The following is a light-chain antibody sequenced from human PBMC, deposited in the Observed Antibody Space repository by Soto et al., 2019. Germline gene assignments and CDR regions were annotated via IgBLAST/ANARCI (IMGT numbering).Light chain of an antibody. CDR3: QSYDSSLSGYV. Sequence: QSVLTQPPSASGTPGQGVTISCSGSSANIGSNGVNWFQQLPGTAPKLLIYNNDQRPSGVPDRFSGSKSGTSASLAITGLQAEDEADYYCQSYDSSLSGYVFGTGTKVTVL. J-gene: IGLJ1*01. V-gene: IGLV1-44*01. CDR2: NND. CDR1: SANIGSNG.